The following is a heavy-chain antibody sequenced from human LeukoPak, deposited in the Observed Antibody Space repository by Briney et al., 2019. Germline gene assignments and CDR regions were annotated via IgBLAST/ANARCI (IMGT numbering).Heavy chain of an antibody. CDR2: ISGSGGST. CDR1: GFTFSSYA. D-gene: IGHD2-15*01. V-gene: IGHV3-23*01. J-gene: IGHJ4*02. Sequence: GGSLRLSCAASGFTFSSYAMSWVRQAPGKGLEWVSGISGSGGSTYYADSVKGRFTIFRDNSKNTLYLQMNSLRAEDTAVYYCASRHCSGGGCYFAGADPFDYWGQGTLVTVSS. CDR3: ASRHCSGGGCYFAGADPFDY.